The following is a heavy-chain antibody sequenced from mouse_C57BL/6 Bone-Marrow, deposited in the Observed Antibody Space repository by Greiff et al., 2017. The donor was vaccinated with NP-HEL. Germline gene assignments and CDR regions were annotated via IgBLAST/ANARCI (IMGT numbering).Heavy chain of an antibody. CDR2: IHPNSGST. D-gene: IGHD2-3*01. CDR1: GYTFTSYW. Sequence: QVQLKQSGAELVKPGASVKLSCKASGYTFTSYWMHWVKQRPGQGLEWIGMIHPNSGSTNYNEKFKSKATLTVDKSSSTAYMQLSSLTSEDSAVYYCARWLLRWYFDVWGTGTTVTVSS. CDR3: ARWLLRWYFDV. V-gene: IGHV1-64*01. J-gene: IGHJ1*03.